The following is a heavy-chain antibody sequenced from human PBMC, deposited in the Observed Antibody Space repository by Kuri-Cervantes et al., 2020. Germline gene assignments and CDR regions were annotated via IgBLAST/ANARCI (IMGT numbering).Heavy chain of an antibody. CDR3: ARDYYDSSGYYYPYYYYGMDV. D-gene: IGHD3-22*01. V-gene: IGHV1-2*02. J-gene: IGHJ6*02. CDR1: GYTFTGYY. Sequence: ASVKVSCKASGYTFTGYYMHWVRQAPGQGLEWMGWINPNSGGTNYAQKFQGRVTMTRDTSISTAYMELSRLRSDDTAVYYCARDYYDSSGYYYPYYYYGMDVWGQGTTVTVSS. CDR2: INPNSGGT.